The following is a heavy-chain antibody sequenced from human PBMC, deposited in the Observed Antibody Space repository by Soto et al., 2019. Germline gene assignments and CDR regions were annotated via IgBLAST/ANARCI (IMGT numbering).Heavy chain of an antibody. V-gene: IGHV4-39*02. CDR2: IYYIGNT. D-gene: IGHD2-15*01. J-gene: IGHJ3*01. CDR3: ARDGAATAAFDF. Sequence: PSETLSLTCTVSGGSISTRSSYWGWIRQPPGKGLEWIGCIYYIGNTYYNPSLKSRVAISVDSSKTRLSLNLNSVTAADTAVYYCARDGAATAAFDFWGHGTLVTVSS. CDR1: GGSISTRSSY.